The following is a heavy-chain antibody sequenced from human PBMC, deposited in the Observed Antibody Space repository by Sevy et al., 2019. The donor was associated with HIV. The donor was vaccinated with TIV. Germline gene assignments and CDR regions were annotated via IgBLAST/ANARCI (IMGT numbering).Heavy chain of an antibody. CDR2: MNPNSGNT. D-gene: IGHD2-21*02. J-gene: IGHJ2*01. V-gene: IGHV1-8*01. CDR1: GYTFDNYD. Sequence: ASVKVSCQASGYTFDNYDINWVRQATGQGLEWMGWMNPNSGNTGYAEKFQGRVTMSRVLSIRTDYMGLNGLTSEDTAVYCCTRGLSLTDAKRGDWLNGYFDVWGRGTLVTVSS. CDR3: TRGLSLTDAKRGDWLNGYFDV.